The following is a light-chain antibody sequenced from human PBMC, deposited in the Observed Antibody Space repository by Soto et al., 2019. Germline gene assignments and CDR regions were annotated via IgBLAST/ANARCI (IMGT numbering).Light chain of an antibody. V-gene: IGLV4-69*01. Sequence: QLVLTQSPSASASRGASAKPPSTRGGGTTSYAIAWHRQQPEKGPRYLLKLNSDGSHSKGDGIPDRFSGSSPGAERYLTISSLQSEDEADYYCQTWGTGIRVFGGGTKVTVL. CDR1: GGTTSYA. CDR2: LNSDGSH. CDR3: QTWGTGIRV. J-gene: IGLJ2*01.